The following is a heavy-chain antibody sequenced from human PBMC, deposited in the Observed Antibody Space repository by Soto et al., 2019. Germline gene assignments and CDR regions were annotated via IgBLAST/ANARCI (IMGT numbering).Heavy chain of an antibody. D-gene: IGHD2-2*02. V-gene: IGHV3-21*01. J-gene: IGHJ6*02. CDR1: GFTVSTYS. CDR2: ISSRSDI. Sequence: GSLRLSGVGSGFTVSTYSINWVRQAPGKGLEWVSSISSRSDIYYADSVKVRFTISRDNAKNSVSLQMNSLRAEDTAVYYCAREYTAWPLAYGLDVWGQGTTVTVSS. CDR3: AREYTAWPLAYGLDV.